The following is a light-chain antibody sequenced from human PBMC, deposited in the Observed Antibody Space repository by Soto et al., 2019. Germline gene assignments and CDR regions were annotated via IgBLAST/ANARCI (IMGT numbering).Light chain of an antibody. Sequence: NFMLTQPHSVSESPGKTVTISCTGSSGSIASNYVQGYQQRPGSAPTTVIFEDNQRPSGVPDRFSGSIDRSSNSASLTTSGLKTEDEADYYCQSYDSSNYVFGTGTKLTVL. V-gene: IGLV6-57*02. CDR3: QSYDSSNYV. CDR1: SGSIASNY. CDR2: EDN. J-gene: IGLJ1*01.